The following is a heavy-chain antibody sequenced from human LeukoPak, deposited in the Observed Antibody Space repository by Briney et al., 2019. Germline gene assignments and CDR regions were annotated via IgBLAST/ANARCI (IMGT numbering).Heavy chain of an antibody. J-gene: IGHJ4*02. CDR2: IFHSGST. CDR3: VRHFTVTTDYFDY. CDR1: GYSINSGYW. D-gene: IGHD4-17*01. V-gene: IGHV4-38-2*01. Sequence: SETLSLTCAVSGYSINSGYWWGWVRQPPGKGLEWIGSIFHSGSTNYNPSLESRVTISLDTSKNHFSLRLSSVTAADTAVYYCVRHFTVTTDYFDYWGQGALVTVSS.